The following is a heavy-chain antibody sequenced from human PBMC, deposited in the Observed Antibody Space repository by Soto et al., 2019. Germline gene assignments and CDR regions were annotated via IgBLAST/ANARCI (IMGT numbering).Heavy chain of an antibody. CDR3: ARHNLQQLVRCGFDP. CDR1: GGSISSSTYC. D-gene: IGHD6-13*01. CDR2: IYY. V-gene: IGHV4-39*01. Sequence: PSETLSLTCTVSGGSISSSTYCWGWIRQPPGKRLEWIGSIYYKSRVTISVDTSKNQFSLKVNSMTAADTAVYYCARHNLQQLVRCGFDPWGQGTLVTVS. J-gene: IGHJ5*02.